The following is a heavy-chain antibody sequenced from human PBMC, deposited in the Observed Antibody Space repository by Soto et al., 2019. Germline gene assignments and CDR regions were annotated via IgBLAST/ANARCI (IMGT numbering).Heavy chain of an antibody. CDR1: GYIFSDYW. J-gene: IGHJ6*02. Sequence: GESLKISCKASGYIFSDYWLGWMRKMPGKGLEWMGIIFPGDSDIKYSPSFQGQVTISADKSISTAHLQWSSLKASDTGTYYWGRFGIGGCLGGRCFTSFHYYGMDVWGQGTKGTVSS. V-gene: IGHV5-51*01. D-gene: IGHD2-15*01. CDR2: IFPGDSDI. CDR3: GRFGIGGCLGGRCFTSFHYYGMDV.